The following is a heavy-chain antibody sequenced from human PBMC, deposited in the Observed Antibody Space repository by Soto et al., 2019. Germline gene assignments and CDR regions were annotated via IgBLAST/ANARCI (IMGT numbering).Heavy chain of an antibody. CDR2: ISSSSSYI. CDR1: GFTFSSYS. D-gene: IGHD4-4*01. J-gene: IGHJ6*02. Sequence: ESGGGLVKPGGSLRLSCAASGFTFSSYSMNWVRQAPGKGLEWVSSISSSSSYIYYADSVKGRFTISRDNAKNSLYLQMNSLRAEDTAVYYCARDTVDGRSGLYYYYGMDVWGQGTTVTVS. CDR3: ARDTVDGRSGLYYYYGMDV. V-gene: IGHV3-21*01.